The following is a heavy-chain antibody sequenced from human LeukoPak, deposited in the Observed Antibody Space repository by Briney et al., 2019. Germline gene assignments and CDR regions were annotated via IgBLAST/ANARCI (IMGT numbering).Heavy chain of an antibody. J-gene: IGHJ4*02. CDR1: GGSISSFY. Sequence: SETLSLTCIVSGGSISSFYWSWIRQPPGKGLEWIGYIYYSGSTNYNPSLKSRVTISVDTSKNQLSLKLSSVTAADTAVYYCARGGGTSNPAFDYWGQGTLVTVSS. CDR3: ARGGGTSNPAFDY. CDR2: IYYSGST. V-gene: IGHV4-59*01. D-gene: IGHD3-16*01.